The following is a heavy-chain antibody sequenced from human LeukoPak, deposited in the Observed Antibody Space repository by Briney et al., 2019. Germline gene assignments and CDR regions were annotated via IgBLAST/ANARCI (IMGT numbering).Heavy chain of an antibody. CDR3: AREPGYSSSWYPFGWFDP. J-gene: IGHJ5*02. D-gene: IGHD6-13*01. Sequence: AASVKVSCKASGGTFSSYAISWVRQAPGQGLEWMGGIIPIFGTANYAQKFQGRVTITADKSTSTAYMELSSLRSEDTAVYYCAREPGYSSSWYPFGWFDPWGQGTLVTVSS. CDR2: IIPIFGTA. V-gene: IGHV1-69*06. CDR1: GGTFSSYA.